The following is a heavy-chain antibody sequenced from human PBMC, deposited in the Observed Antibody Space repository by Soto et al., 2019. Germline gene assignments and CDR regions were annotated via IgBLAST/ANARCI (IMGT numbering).Heavy chain of an antibody. CDR3: AKDSCSSTSCYYYYYYGMDV. V-gene: IGHV3-30*18. D-gene: IGHD2-2*01. Sequence: QVQLVESGGGVVQPGRSLRLSCAASGFTFSSYGMHWVRQAPGKGLEGVAVISYDGSNKYYADSVKGRFTISRDNSKNTLYLQMNSLRAEDTAVYYCAKDSCSSTSCYYYYYYGMDVWGQGTTVTVSS. J-gene: IGHJ6*02. CDR2: ISYDGSNK. CDR1: GFTFSSYG.